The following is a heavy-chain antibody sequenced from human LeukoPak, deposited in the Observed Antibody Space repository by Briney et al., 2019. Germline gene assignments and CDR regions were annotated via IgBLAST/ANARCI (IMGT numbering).Heavy chain of an antibody. V-gene: IGHV3-20*04. J-gene: IGHJ3*02. CDR3: ARIAMAGIGDGFDI. CDR1: GFTFDDYD. CDR2: INWNGGST. D-gene: IGHD6-19*01. Sequence: SPGGSLRLSCAASGFTFDDYDMSWVRQAPGKGLEWVSGINWNGGSTGYADSVKGRFTISRDNARNSLYLQMNSLRAEDTALYYCARIAMAGIGDGFDIWGQGTMVTVS.